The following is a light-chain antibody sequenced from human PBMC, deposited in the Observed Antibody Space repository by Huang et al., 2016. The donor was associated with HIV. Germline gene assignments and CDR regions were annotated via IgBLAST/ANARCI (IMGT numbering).Light chain of an antibody. Sequence: DIVMTQSPLSLPVTPGEPASISCRSSQSLLHSNGYNYLVWYLQKPGQSPQLLIYLGSNRASGVPDRFSGSGSGTDFTLKISIVEAEDVGIYYCMQVVQTPPTFGGGTKVEIK. CDR1: QSLLHSNGYNY. CDR2: LGS. J-gene: IGKJ4*01. V-gene: IGKV2-28*01. CDR3: MQVVQTPPT.